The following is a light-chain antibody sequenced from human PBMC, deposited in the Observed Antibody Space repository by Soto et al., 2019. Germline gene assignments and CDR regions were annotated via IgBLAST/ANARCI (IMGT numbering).Light chain of an antibody. CDR2: DVS. V-gene: IGLV2-14*01. Sequence: QSALTQPASVSGSPGQSITISCTGTSSDVGGYNYVSWYQQHPGKAPKLMIYDVSNRPSGFSNRFSGSKSGNTASLTISGLQAEDEADYYCSSYTSSSTRVFGTGNKVTVL. CDR1: SSDVGGYNY. J-gene: IGLJ1*01. CDR3: SSYTSSSTRV.